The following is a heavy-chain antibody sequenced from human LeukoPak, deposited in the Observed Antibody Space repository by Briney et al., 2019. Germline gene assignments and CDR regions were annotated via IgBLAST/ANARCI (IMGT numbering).Heavy chain of an antibody. V-gene: IGHV1-69*13. CDR3: ARRVGATIRSGAFDI. Sequence: SVKVSCKASGGTFSSYAISWVRQAPGQGLEWMGGIIPIFGTANYAQKFQGRVTITADESTSTAYMELSSLRSEDTAVYYCARRVGATIRSGAFDIWGQGTMVTVSS. CDR2: IIPIFGTA. CDR1: GGTFSSYA. D-gene: IGHD1-26*01. J-gene: IGHJ3*02.